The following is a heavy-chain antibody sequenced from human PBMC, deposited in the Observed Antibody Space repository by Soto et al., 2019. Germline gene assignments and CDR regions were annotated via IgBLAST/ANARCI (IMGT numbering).Heavy chain of an antibody. J-gene: IGHJ4*02. V-gene: IGHV4-34*01. CDR1: GGSFSGYY. CDR2: INHSGST. CDR3: AASSGYRADY. Sequence: QVQLQQWGAGLLKPSETLSLTCAVYGGSFSGYYWSWIRQPPGKGLEWIGEINHSGSTNYNPSLKSRVTISVYTSKNQFSLKLSSVTAADTAVYYCAASSGYRADYWGQGTLVTVSS. D-gene: IGHD6-13*01.